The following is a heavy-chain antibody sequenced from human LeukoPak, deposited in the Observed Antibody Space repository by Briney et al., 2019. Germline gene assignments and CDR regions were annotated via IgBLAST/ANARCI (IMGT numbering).Heavy chain of an antibody. V-gene: IGHV1-69*04. CDR3: ARGVSGYGRNWFDP. CDR1: GGTFSSYA. D-gene: IGHD5-12*01. Sequence: SVKVSCKASGGTFSSYAISWVRQAPGQGLEWMGRIIPILGIANYAQKFQGRVTITADKSTSTAYMELSSLRSEDTAVYYCARGVSGYGRNWFDPWGQGTLVTVSS. CDR2: IIPILGIA. J-gene: IGHJ5*02.